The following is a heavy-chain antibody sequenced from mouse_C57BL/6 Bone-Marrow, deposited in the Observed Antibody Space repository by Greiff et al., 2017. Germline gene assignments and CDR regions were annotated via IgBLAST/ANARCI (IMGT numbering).Heavy chain of an antibody. D-gene: IGHD4-1*01. Sequence: EVQLQQSGPVLVKPGASVKMSCKASGYTFTDYYMNWVKQSHGKSLEWIGVINPYNGGSSYNQKFKGKDTLTVDKSSSTAYMELNSLTSEDSAVYYCARGTGPFAYWGQGTLVTVSA. J-gene: IGHJ3*01. CDR3: ARGTGPFAY. V-gene: IGHV1-19*01. CDR1: GYTFTDYY. CDR2: INPYNGGS.